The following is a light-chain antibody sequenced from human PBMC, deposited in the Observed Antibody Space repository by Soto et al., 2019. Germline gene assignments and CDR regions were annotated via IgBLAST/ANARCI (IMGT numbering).Light chain of an antibody. CDR2: AAS. V-gene: IGKV1-39*01. CDR1: RNISIF. CDR3: HQSFTTPPYT. Sequence: DIQMTQSPSSLSASVGDRVTITCRASRNISIFLNWYQQRPGKAPKLLIYAASSFLSGVPSRFSGSGSGTDFTLTISSLQVEDFATYFCHQSFTTPPYTFGQGTKLDIK. J-gene: IGKJ2*01.